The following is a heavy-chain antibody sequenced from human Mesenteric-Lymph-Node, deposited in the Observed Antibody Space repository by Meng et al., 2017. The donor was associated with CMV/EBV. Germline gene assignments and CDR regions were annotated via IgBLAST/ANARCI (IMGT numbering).Heavy chain of an antibody. J-gene: IGHJ4*02. CDR3: ARGYCSGTRCYDFDY. CDR2: ISSNSAYI. V-gene: IGHV3-21*01. D-gene: IGHD2-2*01. Sequence: SGYIFSSYNMSWVRQAPGKGLEWVSTISSNSAYIYYADSIKGRFTISRDNVKNSLYLQMNSLRAEDTAVYYCARGYCSGTRCYDFDYWGQGTLVTVSS. CDR1: GYIFSSYN.